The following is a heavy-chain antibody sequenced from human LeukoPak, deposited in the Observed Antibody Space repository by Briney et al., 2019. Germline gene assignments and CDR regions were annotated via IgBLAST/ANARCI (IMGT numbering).Heavy chain of an antibody. J-gene: IGHJ4*02. CDR3: ARDRIYGSGSDHFDY. D-gene: IGHD3-10*01. CDR1: GGSISSYY. CDR2: IYYSGST. V-gene: IGHV4-59*12. Sequence: SETLSLTCTVSGGSISSYYWSWIRQPPGKGLEWIGYIYYSGSTNYNPSLKSRVTISVDTSKNQFSLKLSSVTAADTAVYYCARDRIYGSGSDHFDYWGQGTLVTVSS.